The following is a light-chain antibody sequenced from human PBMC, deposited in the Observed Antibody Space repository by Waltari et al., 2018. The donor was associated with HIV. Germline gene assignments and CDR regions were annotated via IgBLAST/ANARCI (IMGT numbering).Light chain of an antibody. CDR3: QQTYSHPLS. CDR2: DAS. J-gene: IGKJ3*01. CDR1: QTVTTK. Sequence: DIQMTKSPSSLSPSVGDRVTITCRPSQTVTTKLHWYQQKPGRAPKVLIYDASNLQSGVPSRFSGGGSGTDFTLTITSLQPDDFATYFCQQTYSHPLSFGPGTKVDVK. V-gene: IGKV1-39*01.